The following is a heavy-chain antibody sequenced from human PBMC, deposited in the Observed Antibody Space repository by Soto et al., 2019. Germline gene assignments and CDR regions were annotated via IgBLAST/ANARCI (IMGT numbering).Heavy chain of an antibody. V-gene: IGHV3-23*01. J-gene: IGHJ5*02. CDR1: GFTFNTEG. CDR2: ISGSGDRT. CDR3: AKAFGYSSTWYARNWFDP. Sequence: PGGSLRLSCAASGFTFNTEGMSWIRQAPGKGLEWVSAISGSGDRTNYAASVKGRFAISRDNSMNMLSLQMNSLRAEDTAVYYCAKAFGYSSTWYARNWFDPWGQGSLVTVSS. D-gene: IGHD6-13*01.